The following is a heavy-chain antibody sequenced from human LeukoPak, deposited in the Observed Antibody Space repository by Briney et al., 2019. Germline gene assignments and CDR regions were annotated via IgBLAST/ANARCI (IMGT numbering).Heavy chain of an antibody. J-gene: IGHJ4*02. V-gene: IGHV3-23*01. D-gene: IGHD3-10*01. Sequence: GGSLRLSCAASGFTFSSYGMSWVRQAPGKGLEWVSAISGSGGSTYYADSAKGRFTISRDNSKNTLYLQMNSLRAEDTAVYYCAKDPHGSGSYPALYFDYWGQGTLVTVSS. CDR3: AKDPHGSGSYPALYFDY. CDR1: GFTFSSYG. CDR2: ISGSGGST.